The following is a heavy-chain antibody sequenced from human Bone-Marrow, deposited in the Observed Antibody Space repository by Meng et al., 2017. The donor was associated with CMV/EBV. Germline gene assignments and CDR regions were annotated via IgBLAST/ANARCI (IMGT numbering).Heavy chain of an antibody. CDR1: GYSISSGYY. CDR3: ALSATALVLVY. D-gene: IGHD5-18*01. J-gene: IGHJ4*02. Sequence: SEPLSLTCTVSGYSISSGYYWGWIRQPPGKGLEWIGSIYHSGSTYSNPSLKRRVTISVDTSKNQFSLKLSSVTAAATALSSSALSATALVLVYWAQGTLVTVSS. CDR2: IYHSGST. V-gene: IGHV4-38-2*02.